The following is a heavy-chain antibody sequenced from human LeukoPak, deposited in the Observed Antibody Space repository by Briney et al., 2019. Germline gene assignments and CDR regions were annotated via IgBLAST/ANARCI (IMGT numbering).Heavy chain of an antibody. CDR3: ARGAVVVTATHYYYYGMDV. CDR1: GGSISSGDYY. J-gene: IGHJ6*04. Sequence: PSETLSLTCTVSGGSISSGDYYWSWIRQPPGKGLEWIGYIYYSGSTYYNPSLKSRVTISVDTSKNQFSLKLSSVTAADTAVYYCARGAVVVTATHYYYYGMDVWGKGTTVTVSS. D-gene: IGHD2-21*02. CDR2: IYYSGST. V-gene: IGHV4-30-4*01.